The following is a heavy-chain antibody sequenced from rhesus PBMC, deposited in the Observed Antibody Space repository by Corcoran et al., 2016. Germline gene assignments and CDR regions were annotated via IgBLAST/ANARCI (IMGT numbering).Heavy chain of an antibody. Sequence: QVQLQESGPGLVKPSETLSLTCAVSGGSFSSYWWSWIRQPPGKGLEWIVEINGNSGSTNYHPSLKSRVTISKDASKNQFSLKLSSVTAADTAVYYCARNFGWSLGYWGQGVLVTVSS. V-gene: IGHV4-80*01. J-gene: IGHJ4*01. D-gene: IGHD6-37*01. CDR1: GGSFSSYW. CDR2: INGNSGST. CDR3: ARNFGWSLGY.